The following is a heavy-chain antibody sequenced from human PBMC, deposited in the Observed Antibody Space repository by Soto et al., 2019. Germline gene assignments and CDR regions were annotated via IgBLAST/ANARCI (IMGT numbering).Heavy chain of an antibody. J-gene: IGHJ5*02. D-gene: IGHD1-1*01. V-gene: IGHV1-8*01. CDR3: ARSPFTANWYLGGS. CDR2: VNPNSGDT. CDR1: GYTFTSYD. Sequence: QVQLVQSGAEVKKPGASVKVSCTTSGYTFTSYDINWVRQAPGQGLEWMGWVNPNSGDTGYAQKFQGRVSMTISTSIRTAYMELSSLTSDDTAVYFCARSPFTANWYLGGSWGQGTLVTVSS.